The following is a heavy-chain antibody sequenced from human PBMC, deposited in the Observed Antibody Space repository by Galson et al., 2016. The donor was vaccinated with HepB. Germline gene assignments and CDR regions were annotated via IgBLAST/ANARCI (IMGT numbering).Heavy chain of an antibody. CDR1: GFIFSNYG. V-gene: IGHV3-30*14. D-gene: IGHD6-19*01. CDR2: TWADGNNK. CDR3: ARVTSRDHPGGWPYFDA. J-gene: IGHJ4*02. Sequence: SLRLSCAGSGFIFSNYGLHWVRQAPGKGLEWVANTWADGNNKYYADSVKGRFTISKDNSGNTVHLRITRLRDADTATYYCARVTSRDHPGGWPYFDAWGQGTLVTVSS.